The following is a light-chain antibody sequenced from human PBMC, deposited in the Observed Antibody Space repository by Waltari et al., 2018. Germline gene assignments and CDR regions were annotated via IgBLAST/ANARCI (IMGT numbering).Light chain of an antibody. V-gene: IGKV1-5*01. CDR3: LQYNSYSRGT. J-gene: IGKJ1*01. Sequence: DIQMTQSPPTLSASVGDTVTITCRASQNIGNWLAWYQQEPGKAPKLLIFHASSLESGVPSRFSGSGSGPEFTLTISSLQPDDFATYYCLQYNSYSRGTFGQGTKVEIK. CDR1: QNIGNW. CDR2: HAS.